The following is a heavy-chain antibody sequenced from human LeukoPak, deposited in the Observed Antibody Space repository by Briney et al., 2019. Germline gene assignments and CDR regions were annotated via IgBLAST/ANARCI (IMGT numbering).Heavy chain of an antibody. D-gene: IGHD3-10*01. CDR2: LYWNDEK. Sequence: SGPTLVNPTQTLTLTCTFSGFSVTTSGVGVGWIRQPPGKALECLALLYWNDEKRYSPSLKSRLTITKDTAKNQVVLTMTNMDHVDTATYYCSHKSVRGVVFDYWGQGALVTVSS. V-gene: IGHV2-5*01. CDR1: GFSVTTSGVG. J-gene: IGHJ4*02. CDR3: SHKSVRGVVFDY.